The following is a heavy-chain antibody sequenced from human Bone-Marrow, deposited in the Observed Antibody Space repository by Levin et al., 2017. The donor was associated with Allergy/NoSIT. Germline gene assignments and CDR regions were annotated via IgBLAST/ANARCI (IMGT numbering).Heavy chain of an antibody. CDR1: GGSVSSGSYY. J-gene: IGHJ3*02. CDR2: IYYSWST. V-gene: IGHV4-61*01. CDR3: AREPSAFDI. Sequence: SQTLSLTCTVSGGSVSSGSYYWRWIRQPPGKGLEWIGYIYYSWSTNYNPSLKSRITISVDTSKNQFSLKLSSVTAADTAVYYCAREPSAFDIWGQGTMVTVSS.